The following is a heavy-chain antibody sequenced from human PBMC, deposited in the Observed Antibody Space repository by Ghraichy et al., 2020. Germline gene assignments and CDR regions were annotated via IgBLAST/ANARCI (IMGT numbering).Heavy chain of an antibody. D-gene: IGHD6-13*01. CDR1: GCTLSSHW. J-gene: IGHJ4*02. Sequence: SCAVSGCTLSSHWMHWVRQAPGKGLVWVARIHPDGSDTTYADSVKGRFTISRDNAENMVYLQMNSLRAEDAAVYYCVRDRTVAGTGPHFDYWGQGTLVTVSS. CDR3: VRDRTVAGTGPHFDY. V-gene: IGHV3-74*01. CDR2: IHPDGSDT.